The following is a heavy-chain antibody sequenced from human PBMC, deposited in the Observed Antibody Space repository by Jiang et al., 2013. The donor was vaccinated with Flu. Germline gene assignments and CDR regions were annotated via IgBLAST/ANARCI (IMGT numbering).Heavy chain of an antibody. D-gene: IGHD3-3*01. V-gene: IGHV4-34*01. CDR2: INDSGTT. J-gene: IGHJ4*02. CDR3: ARLDFETHYFDY. CDR1: YY. Sequence: YYWGWFRQPPGKGLEWIGEINDSGTTKYTPSLKSRVSISADTPKSQFSLRLSSVTAADTAVYYCARLDFETHYFDYWGQGTLVTVSS.